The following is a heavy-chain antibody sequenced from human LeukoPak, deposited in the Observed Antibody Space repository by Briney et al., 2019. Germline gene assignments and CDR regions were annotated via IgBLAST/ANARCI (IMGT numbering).Heavy chain of an antibody. Sequence: GASVKVSCKASGYTFTGYYMHWVRQAPGQGLEWMGIINPSGGSTSYAQKFQGRVTMTRDTSTSTVYMELSSLRSEDTAVYYCATTTGDCSGGSCYPKPFDYWGQGTLVTVSS. J-gene: IGHJ4*02. D-gene: IGHD2-15*01. CDR2: INPSGGST. CDR1: GYTFTGYY. V-gene: IGHV1-46*01. CDR3: ATTTGDCSGGSCYPKPFDY.